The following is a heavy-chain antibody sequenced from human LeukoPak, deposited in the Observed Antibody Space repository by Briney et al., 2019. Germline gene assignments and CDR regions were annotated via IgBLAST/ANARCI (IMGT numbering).Heavy chain of an antibody. Sequence: GGSLRLSCAASGFTFSSYAMHWVRQAPGKGLEWVAVISYDGSNKYYADSVKGRFTISRDNAKNSLYLQMNSLRSEDTASYYCAKDATSGGMDVWGQGTTVIVSS. CDR3: AKDATSGGMDV. J-gene: IGHJ6*02. D-gene: IGHD3-10*01. CDR2: ISYDGSNK. CDR1: GFTFSSYA. V-gene: IGHV3-30-3*01.